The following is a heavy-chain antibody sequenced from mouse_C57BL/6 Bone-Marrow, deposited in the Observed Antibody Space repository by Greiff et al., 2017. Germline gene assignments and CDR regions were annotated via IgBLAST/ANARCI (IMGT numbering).Heavy chain of an antibody. CDR1: GYTFTSYG. J-gene: IGHJ3*01. D-gene: IGHD2-4*01. Sequence: QVQLQQSGAELARPGASVKLSCKASGYTFTSYGISWVKQRTGQGLEWIGEIYPRSGNTYYNEKFKGKATLTADKSSSTAYMELRSLTSEDSAVYFCARSRILRRDVFAYWGQGTLVTVSA. CDR2: IYPRSGNT. CDR3: ARSRILRRDVFAY. V-gene: IGHV1-81*01.